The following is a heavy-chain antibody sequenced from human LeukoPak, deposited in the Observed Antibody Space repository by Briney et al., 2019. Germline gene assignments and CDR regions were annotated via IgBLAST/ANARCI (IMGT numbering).Heavy chain of an antibody. CDR3: ARYTAMVNDAFDI. V-gene: IGHV4-59*08. CDR2: IYYSGST. CDR1: GGSISSYY. Sequence: RSSETLSLTCTVSGGSISSYYWSWIRQPPGKGLEWIGYIYYSGSTNYNPSLKSRVTISVDTSKNQFSLKLSSVTAADTAVYYCARYTAMVNDAFDIWGQGTMVTVSS. J-gene: IGHJ3*02. D-gene: IGHD5-18*01.